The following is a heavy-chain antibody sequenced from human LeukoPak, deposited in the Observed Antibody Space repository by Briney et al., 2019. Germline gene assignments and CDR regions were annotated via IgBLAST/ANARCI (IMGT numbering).Heavy chain of an antibody. D-gene: IGHD6-19*01. CDR1: GFTFSSYA. Sequence: PGGSLRLSCAASGFTFSSYAMSWVRQAPGKGLEWVSAISGSGGSTYYADSVKGRFTISRDNSKNTLYLQMNSLRAEDTAVYYCARVGSGSYYFDYWGQGTLVTVSS. CDR2: ISGSGGST. V-gene: IGHV3-23*01. J-gene: IGHJ4*02. CDR3: ARVGSGSYYFDY.